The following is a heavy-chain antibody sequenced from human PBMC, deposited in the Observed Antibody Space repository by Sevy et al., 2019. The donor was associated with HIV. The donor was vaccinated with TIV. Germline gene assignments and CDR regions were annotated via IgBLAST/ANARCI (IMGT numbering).Heavy chain of an antibody. J-gene: IGHJ4*02. V-gene: IGHV3-30-3*01. D-gene: IGHD6-19*01. CDR1: GFTFSSHA. Sequence: GGSLRLSCAGSGFTFSSHAMHWVRQAPGKGLEWVAVISSAGSNKYYADSVKGRFTISRDNPKNTLYLQMNSLRPEDTAVYYCTRDAGYSIAWSPSDYWGQGTLVTVSS. CDR3: TRDAGYSIAWSPSDY. CDR2: ISSAGSNK.